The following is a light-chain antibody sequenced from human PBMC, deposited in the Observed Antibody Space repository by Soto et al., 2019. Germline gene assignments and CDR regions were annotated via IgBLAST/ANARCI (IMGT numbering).Light chain of an antibody. CDR1: QGITND. CDR2: GAS. Sequence: DLQMTQSPSSLSVSVGDRVTITCRASQGITNDLGWYQQKPGKAPKRLIYGASTLQSGVPSRFSGSGSGTEFTLTISNLQPEDFATYYCLQHSTYPWTFGQGTKVEIK. J-gene: IGKJ1*01. V-gene: IGKV1-17*02. CDR3: LQHSTYPWT.